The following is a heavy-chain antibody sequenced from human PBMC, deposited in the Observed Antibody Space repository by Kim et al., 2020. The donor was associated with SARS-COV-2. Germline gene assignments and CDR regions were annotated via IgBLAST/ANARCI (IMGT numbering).Heavy chain of an antibody. V-gene: IGHV3-7*01. J-gene: IGHJ4*02. Sequence: GGSLRLSCAASGFTFSSYWMNWVRQAPGKGLEWVASIKEDGSETYYVDSVKGRFTISRDNAKNSLYLQMNSLRAEDTAVYYCARGRVYDYIGGTYREGVKYYFDYWGQGTLVTVSS. CDR1: GFTFSSYW. D-gene: IGHD3-16*02. CDR3: ARGRVYDYIGGTYREGVKYYFDY. CDR2: IKEDGSET.